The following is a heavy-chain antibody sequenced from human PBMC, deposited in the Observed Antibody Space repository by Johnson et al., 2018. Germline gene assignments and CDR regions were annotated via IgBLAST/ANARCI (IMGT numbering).Heavy chain of an antibody. CDR2: IIPLFGQA. D-gene: IGHD5-24*01. J-gene: IGHJ6*02. V-gene: IGHV1-69*01. CDR1: GGTITSYT. CDR3: ANWGQMATNYYYYGMDV. Sequence: QVQLVQSVAEVKRPGSSGKVSCKASGGTITSYTFSWVRQAPGQGLEWMGGIIPLFGQANSAQTFQDRVTITADESSSTAYMELSSPGSDDPAVYYCANWGQMATNYYYYGMDVWGQGTTVTVSS.